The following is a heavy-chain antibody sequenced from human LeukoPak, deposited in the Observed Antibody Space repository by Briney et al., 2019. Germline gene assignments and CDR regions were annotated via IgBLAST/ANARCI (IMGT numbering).Heavy chain of an antibody. J-gene: IGHJ4*02. CDR1: GFTLSTYA. CDR2: TSSSDAGT. Sequence: GGSLRLSCAASGFTLSTYAMSWVRQTPGKGLEWVAATSSSDAGTYHADSVRGRFTISRDNSKNTLYLQMNSLRAEDAAVYFCAKAPVTACRGAYCYPFDSWGQGTLVTVSS. D-gene: IGHD2-21*01. V-gene: IGHV3-23*01. CDR3: AKAPVTACRGAYCYPFDS.